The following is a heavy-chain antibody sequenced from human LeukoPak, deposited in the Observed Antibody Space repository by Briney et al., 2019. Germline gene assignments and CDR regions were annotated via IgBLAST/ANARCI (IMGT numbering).Heavy chain of an antibody. CDR2: ISSSSSTI. CDR3: ARSGIAAAGVLGYYYYMDV. CDR1: GFTFSSYS. V-gene: IGHV3-48*01. J-gene: IGHJ6*03. D-gene: IGHD6-13*01. Sequence: PGGSLRLSCAASGFTFSSYSMNWVRQAPGKGLERVSYISSSSSTIYYADSVKGRFTISRDNAKNSLYLQMNSLRAEDTAVYYCARSGIAAAGVLGYYYYMDVWGKGTTVTVSS.